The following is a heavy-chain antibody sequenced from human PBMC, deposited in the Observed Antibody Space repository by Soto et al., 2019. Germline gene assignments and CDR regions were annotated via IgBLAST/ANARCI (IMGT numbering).Heavy chain of an antibody. CDR2: IYYSGST. Sequence: QVQLQESGPGLVKPSQTLSLTCTVSGGSISSGDYYWSWIRQPPGKVLEWIGYIYYSGSTYYNPSLKSRCTISVDTSKNQFALKLSSVTAADTSVYYCARVGDRAMSVSDWGQGTLVTVSS. V-gene: IGHV4-30-4*01. CDR1: GGSISSGDYY. D-gene: IGHD5-18*01. CDR3: ARVGDRAMSVSD. J-gene: IGHJ4*02.